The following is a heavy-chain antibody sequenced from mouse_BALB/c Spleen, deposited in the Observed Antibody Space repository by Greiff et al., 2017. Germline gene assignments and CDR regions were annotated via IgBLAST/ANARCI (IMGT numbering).Heavy chain of an antibody. D-gene: IGHD4-1*01. Sequence: EVKVVESGGGLVQPGGSLRLSCATSGFTFTDYYMSWVRQPPGKALEWLGFIRNKANGYTTEYSASVKGRFTISRDNSQSILYLQMNTLRAEDSATYYCARALTGDYWGQGTTLTVSS. J-gene: IGHJ2*01. CDR2: IRNKANGYTT. V-gene: IGHV7-3*02. CDR3: ARALTGDY. CDR1: GFTFTDYY.